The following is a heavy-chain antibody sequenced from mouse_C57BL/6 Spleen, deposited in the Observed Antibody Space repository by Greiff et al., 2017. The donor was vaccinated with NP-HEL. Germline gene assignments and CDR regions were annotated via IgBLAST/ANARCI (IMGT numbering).Heavy chain of an antibody. J-gene: IGHJ3*01. D-gene: IGHD2-3*01. V-gene: IGHV6-3*01. CDR2: IRLKSDNYAT. Sequence: EVQLVESGGGLVQPGGSLKLSCVASGFTFSNYWMNWVRPSPEKGLEWVAPIRLKSDNYATHYAESVEGRFTISRDESKSSVYLQMNNLRAEDTGIYYCSYDLAYWGQGTQVTVAA. CDR3: SYDLAY. CDR1: GFTFSNYW.